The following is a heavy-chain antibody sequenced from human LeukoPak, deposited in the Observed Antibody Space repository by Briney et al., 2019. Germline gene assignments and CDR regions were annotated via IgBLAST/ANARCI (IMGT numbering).Heavy chain of an antibody. J-gene: IGHJ2*01. CDR3: ASVKLNWYLDL. CDR1: GYTFTSYG. V-gene: IGHV1-18*01. Sequence: ASVKVSCKASGYTFTSYGISWVRQAPGHGLEWMGWISAYNGNTNYAQKLQGRVTMTTDTSTSTAYMELRSLRSDDTAVYYCASVKLNWYLDLWGRGTLVTVSS. CDR2: ISAYNGNT. D-gene: IGHD2-15*01.